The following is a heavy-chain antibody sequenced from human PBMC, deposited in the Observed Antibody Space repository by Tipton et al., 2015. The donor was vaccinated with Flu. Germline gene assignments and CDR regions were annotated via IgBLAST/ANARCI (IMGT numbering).Heavy chain of an antibody. Sequence: VQLVQSGGGVVQPGRSLRLSCGASGFTFSSYAMSWVRQAPGKGLEWVSAISDSGGSTYYADSVKGRFTITRDNSKNTLYLQMNSLRAEDSAVYYCAKGLRLYSYGYFFDYWGQGTLVTVSS. CDR1: GFTFSSYA. J-gene: IGHJ4*02. V-gene: IGHV3-23*04. CDR3: AKGLRLYSYGYFFDY. CDR2: ISDSGGST. D-gene: IGHD5-18*01.